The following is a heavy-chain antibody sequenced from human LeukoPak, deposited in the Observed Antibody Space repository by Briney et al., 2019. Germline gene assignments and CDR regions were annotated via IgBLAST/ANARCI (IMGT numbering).Heavy chain of an antibody. J-gene: IGHJ4*02. CDR1: GYSISSGYY. D-gene: IGHD2-15*01. Sequence: SETLSLTCTVSGYSISSGYYWGWIRQPPGKGLEWIGSTYHSGSTYYNPSLKSRVTISVDTSKNQFSLKLSSVTAADTAVYYCARHDVVAAGILYGYYFDYWGQGTLVTVSS. CDR3: ARHDVVAAGILYGYYFDY. CDR2: TYHSGST. V-gene: IGHV4-38-2*02.